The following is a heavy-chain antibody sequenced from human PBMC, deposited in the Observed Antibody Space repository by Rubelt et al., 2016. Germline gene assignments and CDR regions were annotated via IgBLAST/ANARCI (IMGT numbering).Heavy chain of an antibody. Sequence: EVQLVESGGGLVKPGGSLRLSCAASGFTFSSYAMSWVRQAPGKGLEWVSAISGSGGSTYYADSVKGRSSCSWDNSKSIVELQWNGLGAEDTAVYYWAKRYCRSTRWYDSYYYYMDVWGKGTTVTVSS. D-gene: IGHD2-2*01. CDR1: GFTFSSYA. J-gene: IGHJ6*03. CDR3: AKRYCRSTRWYDSYYYYMDV. V-gene: IGHV3-23*04. CDR2: ISGSGGST.